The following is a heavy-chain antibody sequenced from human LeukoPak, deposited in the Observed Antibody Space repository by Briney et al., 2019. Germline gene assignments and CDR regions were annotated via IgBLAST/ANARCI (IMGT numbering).Heavy chain of an antibody. V-gene: IGHV5-51*01. CDR3: ARQAPASRTRALEIDY. CDR2: IYPGDSDT. D-gene: IGHD2-15*01. CDR1: GYSFTNYW. J-gene: IGHJ4*02. Sequence: GESLKISCKGSGYSFTNYWIGWVRQMPGKGLEWMGIIYPGDSDTRYSPSFQGQVTISADKSISTAYLQWSSLKASDTAMYYCARQAPASRTRALEIDYWGQGTLVTVSS.